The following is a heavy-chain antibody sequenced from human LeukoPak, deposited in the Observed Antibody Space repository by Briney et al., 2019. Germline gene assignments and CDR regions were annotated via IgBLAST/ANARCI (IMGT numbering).Heavy chain of an antibody. CDR1: GGSIKNYY. J-gene: IGHJ4*02. V-gene: IGHV4-59*01. D-gene: IGHD2-15*01. CDR2: IYYSGST. CDR3: ASLGYCSGGSCYDLHY. Sequence: SETLSLTCTVSGGSIKNYYWSWIRQPPGKGLEWIGYIYYSGSTNYNPSLKSRVTISVETSKNQFSLKLISVTAADTAVYYCASLGYCSGGSCYDLHYWGQGTLVTVSS.